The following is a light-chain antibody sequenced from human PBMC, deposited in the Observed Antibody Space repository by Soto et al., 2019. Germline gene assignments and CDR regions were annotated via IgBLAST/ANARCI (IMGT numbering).Light chain of an antibody. CDR1: QSISNF. J-gene: IGKJ1*01. Sequence: AIQLTQSPSSLSTSVGGSVTITCGASQSISNFLSWYQQKPGKAPKVLIYAASTLQSGVPSRFSGSGSGTDFTLTISSLQPEDFGTYYCLQDYNYPWTFGQGTKVDI. V-gene: IGKV1-6*01. CDR3: LQDYNYPWT. CDR2: AAS.